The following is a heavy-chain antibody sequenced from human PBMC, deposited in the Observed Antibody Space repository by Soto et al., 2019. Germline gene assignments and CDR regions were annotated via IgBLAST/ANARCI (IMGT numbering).Heavy chain of an antibody. CDR2: ISDSGASS. Sequence: GGSLRLSCTASGFTFSTCAMNWVRQAPGKGLEWVSGISDSGASSYYADSVKGRFTISRDNSKNTLHLQMNSLRAEDTAVYYCAKQGNGYNSDYWGQGTLVTVSS. CDR3: AKQGNGYNSDY. D-gene: IGHD5-12*01. V-gene: IGHV3-23*01. CDR1: GFTFSTCA. J-gene: IGHJ4*02.